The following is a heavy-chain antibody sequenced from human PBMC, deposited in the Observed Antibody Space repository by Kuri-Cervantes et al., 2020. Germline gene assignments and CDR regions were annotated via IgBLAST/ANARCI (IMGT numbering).Heavy chain of an antibody. CDR3: ARPGHCSGGSCQRAFDI. CDR2: IWYDGSNK. J-gene: IGHJ3*02. V-gene: IGHV3-33*01. D-gene: IGHD2-15*01. Sequence: GGSLRLSCAASGFTFSSYGMHWVRQAPGKGLEWVAVIWYDGSNKYYADSVKGRFTISRDNSKNTLYVKMNSLRHEDTAVYYCARPGHCSGGSCQRAFDIWGPGTMVTVSS. CDR1: GFTFSSYG.